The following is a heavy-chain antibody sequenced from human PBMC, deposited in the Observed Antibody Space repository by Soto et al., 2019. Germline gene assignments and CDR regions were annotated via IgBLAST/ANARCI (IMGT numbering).Heavy chain of an antibody. V-gene: IGHV3-23*01. CDR3: AKKQNALDYGGNSWGIDY. Sequence: EVQLLESGGGLVQPGGSLRLSCAASGFTFSSYAMSWVRQAPGKGLEWVSAISGSGGSTYYADSVKGRFTISRDNSKNTLYLQMNSLRAEDTAVYYCAKKQNALDYGGNSWGIDYWGQGTLVTVSS. CDR2: ISGSGGST. D-gene: IGHD4-17*01. J-gene: IGHJ4*02. CDR1: GFTFSSYA.